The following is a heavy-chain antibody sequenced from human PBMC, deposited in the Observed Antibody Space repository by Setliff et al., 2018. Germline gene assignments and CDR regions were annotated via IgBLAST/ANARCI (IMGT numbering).Heavy chain of an antibody. J-gene: IGHJ4*02. Sequence: PSETLSLTCTVSGGSISSSSYYWGWVRQAPGKGLEWVSYISSSSSTIYYADSVKGRFTISRDNAKNSLYLQMNSLRAEDTAVYYCARGGYSRGPPVYYFDYWGQGTLVTVSS. CDR1: GGSISSSSYY. D-gene: IGHD5-12*01. V-gene: IGHV3-48*01. CDR2: ISSSSSTI. CDR3: ARGGYSRGPPVYYFDY.